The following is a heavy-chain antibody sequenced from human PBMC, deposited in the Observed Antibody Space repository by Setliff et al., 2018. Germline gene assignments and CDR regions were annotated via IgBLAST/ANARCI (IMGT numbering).Heavy chain of an antibody. V-gene: IGHV1-69*06. Sequence: ASVKVSCKASGGTFSSYAISWVRQAPGQGLEWMGRITPIFGTANYAQKFQGRVTITADKSTSTAYMELSSLRSEDTAVYYCARELPRTIFGVVIDYWGQGTLVTVSS. D-gene: IGHD3-3*01. CDR1: GGTFSSYA. CDR2: ITPIFGTA. J-gene: IGHJ4*02. CDR3: ARELPRTIFGVVIDY.